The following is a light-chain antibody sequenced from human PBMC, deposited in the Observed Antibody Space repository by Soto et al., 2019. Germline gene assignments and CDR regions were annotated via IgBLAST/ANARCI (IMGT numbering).Light chain of an antibody. CDR3: QQYGSSPWT. CDR1: QSVSSSY. CDR2: AAS. J-gene: IGKJ1*01. V-gene: IGKV3-20*01. Sequence: EIVLTQSPGTLSLSPGERATLSCRASQSVSSSYLAWYQQQPGQATRLLIYAASSRATGIPERFSGSGSETDFTLTISRLEPEDFAVYYCQQYGSSPWTFGQGTKVEIK.